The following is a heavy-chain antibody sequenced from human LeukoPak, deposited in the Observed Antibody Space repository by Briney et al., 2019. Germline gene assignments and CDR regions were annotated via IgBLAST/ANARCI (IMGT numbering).Heavy chain of an antibody. Sequence: GGSLRLSCAASGFTFSNAWMNWVRQAPGKGLEWVGRIKSKTDGGTTDYAAPVKGRFTISRDDSKNTLCLQMNSLKTEDTAVYYCTTDPFDWLLLIDYWGQGTLVTVSS. CDR1: GFTFSNAW. J-gene: IGHJ4*02. CDR3: TTDPFDWLLLIDY. CDR2: IKSKTDGGTT. V-gene: IGHV3-15*07. D-gene: IGHD3-9*01.